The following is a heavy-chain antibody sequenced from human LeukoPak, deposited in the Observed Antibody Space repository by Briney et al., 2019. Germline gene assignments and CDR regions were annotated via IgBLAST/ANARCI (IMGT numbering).Heavy chain of an antibody. D-gene: IGHD3-16*02. CDR2: ISGSGGST. J-gene: IGHJ4*02. CDR3: AKGPVMITFGGVIADDY. V-gene: IGHV3-23*01. CDR1: GFTFSSYA. Sequence: GSLRPSCAASGFTFSSYAMSWVRQAPGKGLEWVSAISGSGGSTYYADSVKGRFTISRDNSKNTLYLQMNSLRAEDTAVYYCAKGPVMITFGGVIADDYWGQGTLVTVSS.